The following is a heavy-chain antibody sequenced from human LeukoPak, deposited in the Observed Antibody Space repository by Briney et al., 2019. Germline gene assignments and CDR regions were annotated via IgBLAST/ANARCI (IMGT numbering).Heavy chain of an antibody. J-gene: IGHJ6*02. CDR1: GYTFTGYY. V-gene: IGHV1-2*02. Sequence: GASVKVSCKASGYTFTGYYMHWVRQAPGQGLEWMGWINPNSGGTNYAQKFQGRVTMTRDTSIGTAYMELSRLRSDDTAVYYCARDRGLKRYGMDVWGQGTTVTVSS. CDR3: ARDRGLKRYGMDV. CDR2: INPNSGGT.